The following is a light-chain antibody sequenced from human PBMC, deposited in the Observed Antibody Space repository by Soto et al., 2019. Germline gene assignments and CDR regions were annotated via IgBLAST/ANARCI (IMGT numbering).Light chain of an antibody. V-gene: IGLV1-44*01. Sequence: SVLTQPPSASGTPGQGVTISCSGGSSNIGTNAVNWYQQLPGTAPKLLIYNNNQRPSGVPDRFSGSKSGTSASLAISGLQSEDEADYYCAAWDDSLNGYVFGPGTKVTVL. CDR3: AAWDDSLNGYV. CDR1: SSNIGTNA. CDR2: NNN. J-gene: IGLJ1*01.